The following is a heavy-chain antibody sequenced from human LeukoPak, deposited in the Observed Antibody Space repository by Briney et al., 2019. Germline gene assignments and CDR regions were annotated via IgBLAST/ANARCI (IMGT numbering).Heavy chain of an antibody. CDR3: AKQGALRQDYYMDV. Sequence: SVKVSCKASGASFSSYAISWVRQAPGQGLEWMGRIIPIFGTPNCAQRFQGRVTITADIVSSTAYMEVNNLTSEDTAVYFCAKQGALRQDYYMDVWGNGTTVTVSS. V-gene: IGHV1-69*06. CDR2: IIPIFGTP. CDR1: GASFSSYA. J-gene: IGHJ6*03.